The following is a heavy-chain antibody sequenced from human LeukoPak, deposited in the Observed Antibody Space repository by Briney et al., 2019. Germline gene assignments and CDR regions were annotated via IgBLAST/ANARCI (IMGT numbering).Heavy chain of an antibody. J-gene: IGHJ4*02. D-gene: IGHD3-22*01. CDR3: AKGKSPYYYYSNAYYPY. CDR2: ISSSSSTI. Sequence: PGGSLRLSCAASGFTYSSYSMNWVRQAPGKGLEWVSYISSSSSTIYHADSVKGRFTISRDNAKNSLYLQMNSLRAEDTAVYYCAKGKSPYYYYSNAYYPYWGGGTLVTVSS. V-gene: IGHV3-48*01. CDR1: GFTYSSYS.